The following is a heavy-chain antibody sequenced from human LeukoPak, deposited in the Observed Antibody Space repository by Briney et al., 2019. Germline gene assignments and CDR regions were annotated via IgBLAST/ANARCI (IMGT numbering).Heavy chain of an antibody. CDR1: GFTFSRFG. J-gene: IGHJ4*02. Sequence: GGSLRLSCAASGFTFSRFGMHWVRQAPGKGLEWVAVISYDGSNKYYTDSAKGRFTISRDNSKNTLYLQMNSLRAEDTAVYYCAKAAGGYCSGGSCYEVDWGQGTLVTVSS. V-gene: IGHV3-30*18. CDR3: AKAAGGYCSGGSCYEVD. D-gene: IGHD2-15*01. CDR2: ISYDGSNK.